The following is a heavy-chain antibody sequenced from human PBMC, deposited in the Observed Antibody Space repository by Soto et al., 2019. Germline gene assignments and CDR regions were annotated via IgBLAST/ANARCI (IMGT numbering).Heavy chain of an antibody. Sequence: LRLSCAGSGFTFSMYWMHWVRQVPGKGPVWVARIYNDGTYADYADSVKGRFTISRDIAKDTLYLQMIDLRAEDSALYHCTGGPRATSAGTSAHWGQGTLVTVSS. CDR1: GFTFSMYW. CDR2: IYNDGTYA. V-gene: IGHV3-74*01. D-gene: IGHD6-13*01. J-gene: IGHJ4*02. CDR3: TGGPRATSAGTSAH.